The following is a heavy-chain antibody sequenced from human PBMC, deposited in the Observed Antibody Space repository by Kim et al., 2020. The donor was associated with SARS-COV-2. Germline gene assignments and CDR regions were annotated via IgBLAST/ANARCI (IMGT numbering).Heavy chain of an antibody. CDR3: ARSVAIMPPGMDV. CDR1: GYTFTTYS. V-gene: IGHV1-3*01. J-gene: IGHJ6*02. D-gene: IGHD2-21*01. Sequence: ASVKVSCKASGYTFTTYSIQWVRQAPGQRLEWMGWINPTKGNTKYSQKFQGRVTITRDTSASTAYMELSSLRSEDTAVYYCARSVAIMPPGMDVWGQGTTVPVPS. CDR2: INPTKGNT.